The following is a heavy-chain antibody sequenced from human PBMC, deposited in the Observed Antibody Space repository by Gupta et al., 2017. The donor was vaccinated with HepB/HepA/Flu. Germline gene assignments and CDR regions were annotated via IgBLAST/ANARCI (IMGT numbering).Heavy chain of an antibody. V-gene: IGHV4-30-4*01. CDR2: IYYSGST. J-gene: IGHJ3*02. D-gene: IGHD3-9*01. CDR1: GGSISSGAYY. CDR3: ARVLRYFDWTRGDAFDI. Sequence: QVQLQESGPGLVKPSQTLSLTCPVSGGSISSGAYYWSWIRQPPGKGLEWIGYIYYSGSTYYNPSLKSRVTISVDTSKNQFSLKLSSVTAADTAVYYCARVLRYFDWTRGDAFDIWGQGTMVTVSS.